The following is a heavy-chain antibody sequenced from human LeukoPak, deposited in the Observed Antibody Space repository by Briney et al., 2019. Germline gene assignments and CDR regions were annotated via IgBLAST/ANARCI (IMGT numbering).Heavy chain of an antibody. J-gene: IGHJ3*02. D-gene: IGHD4-17*01. V-gene: IGHV4-34*01. Sequence: PSETLSLTCAVYGGSFSGYYWSWIRQPPGKGLEWIGEINHSGSTNYNPSLKSRVTISVDTSKNQFSLKLSSVTAADTAVYYCARVEDDYGDYWGAFDIWGQGTVVTVSS. CDR2: INHSGST. CDR1: GGSFSGYY. CDR3: ARVEDDYGDYWGAFDI.